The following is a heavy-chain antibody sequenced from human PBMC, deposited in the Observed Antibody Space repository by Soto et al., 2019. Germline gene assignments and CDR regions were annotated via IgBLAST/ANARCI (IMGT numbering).Heavy chain of an antibody. J-gene: IGHJ6*02. CDR2: IYYSGST. CDR3: ARRLYYDSSGFEGGGMDV. V-gene: IGHV4-39*01. Sequence: SETLSLTCTVSGGSISSSSYYWGWIRQPPGKWLEWIGSIYYSGSTYYNPSLKSRVTISVDTSKNQFSLKLSSVTAADTAVYYCARRLYYDSSGFEGGGMDVWGQGTTVT. CDR1: GGSISSSSYY. D-gene: IGHD3-22*01.